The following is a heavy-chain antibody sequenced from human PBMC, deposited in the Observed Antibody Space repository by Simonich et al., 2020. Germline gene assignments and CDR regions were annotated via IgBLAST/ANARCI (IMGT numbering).Heavy chain of an antibody. Sequence: QVQLVQSGAEVKKPGASVKVSCKASGYTFTGYYMHWVRQAPGQGLEWSEWSNPNRGGTNYAQKCQGRVTMTRDTSISTAYMELSRLRSDDTAVYYCARGALTGDYYYMDVWGKGTTVTVSS. V-gene: IGHV1-2*02. CDR2: SNPNRGGT. CDR3: ARGALTGDYYYMDV. CDR1: GYTFTGYY. D-gene: IGHD7-27*01. J-gene: IGHJ6*03.